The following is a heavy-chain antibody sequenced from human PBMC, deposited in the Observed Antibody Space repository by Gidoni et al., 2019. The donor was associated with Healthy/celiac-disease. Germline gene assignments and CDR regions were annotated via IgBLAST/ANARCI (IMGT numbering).Heavy chain of an antibody. D-gene: IGHD2-2*01. V-gene: IGHV6-1*01. J-gene: IGHJ5*02. Sequence: RNWIRQSQSRGLEWLGRTYYRSKWYNDYAVSVKSRITINPDTSKNQFSLQLNSVTPEDTAVYYFARGRRMGVVVPKPPLDPWGQVTLVPVSS. CDR3: ARGRRMGVVVPKPPLDP. CDR2: TYYRSKWYN.